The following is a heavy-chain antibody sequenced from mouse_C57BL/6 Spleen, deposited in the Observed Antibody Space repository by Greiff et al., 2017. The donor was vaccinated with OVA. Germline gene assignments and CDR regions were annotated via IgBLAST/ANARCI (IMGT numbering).Heavy chain of an antibody. D-gene: IGHD2-13*01. CDR3: ARGDYLYAMDY. V-gene: IGHV5-17*01. Sequence: EVQLVESGGGLVKPGGSLKLSCAASGFTFSDYGMHWVRQAPEKGLEWVAYISSGSSTIYYADTVKGRFTISRDNAKNTLFLQMTSRRSEDTAMYYCARGDYLYAMDYGGQGTSVTVSS. CDR2: ISSGSSTI. J-gene: IGHJ4*01. CDR1: GFTFSDYG.